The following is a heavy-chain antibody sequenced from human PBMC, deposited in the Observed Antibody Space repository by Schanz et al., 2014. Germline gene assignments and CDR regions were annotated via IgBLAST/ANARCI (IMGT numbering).Heavy chain of an antibody. V-gene: IGHV3-11*06. D-gene: IGHD5-18*01. CDR3: GRAGTGMAGWYFEL. CDR1: GFVFGDYY. CDR2: ISDSGTYT. Sequence: QVQVVQSGGGLVKPGGSLRLSCAASGFVFGDYYMTWIRQAPGKGLEWRSYISDSGTYTNYADSVKGRFTISRDNSKNTLFLQMSSLRVDDMAVYYCGRAGTGMAGWYFELWGRGTLVTVSS. J-gene: IGHJ2*01.